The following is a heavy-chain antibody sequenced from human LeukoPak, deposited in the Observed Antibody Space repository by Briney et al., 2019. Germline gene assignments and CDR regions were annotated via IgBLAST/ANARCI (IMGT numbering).Heavy chain of an antibody. CDR1: GFTVSNNY. CDR3: ARVMRAARGAFDI. Sequence: PGGSLRLSCAASGFTVSNNYMSWVRQAPGKGLEWVSSISSSSSYIYYADSVKGRFTISRDNAKNSLYLQMNSLRAEDTAVYYCARVMRAARGAFDIWGQGTMVTVSS. CDR2: ISSSSSYI. J-gene: IGHJ3*02. D-gene: IGHD6-6*01. V-gene: IGHV3-21*01.